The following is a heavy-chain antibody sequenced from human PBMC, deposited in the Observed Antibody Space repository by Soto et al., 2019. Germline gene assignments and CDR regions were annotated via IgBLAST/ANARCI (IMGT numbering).Heavy chain of an antibody. CDR3: APAGDYYDSSGYYPDY. D-gene: IGHD3-22*01. V-gene: IGHV4-30-4*01. CDR1: GGSISSGDYY. J-gene: IGHJ4*02. Sequence: SLSRTGPVSGGSISSGDYYWSWIRQPPGKGLEWIGYIYYSGSTYYNPSLKSRVTISVDTSKNQFSLKLSSVTAADTAVYYCAPAGDYYDSSGYYPDYWGQGTLVTVYS. CDR2: IYYSGST.